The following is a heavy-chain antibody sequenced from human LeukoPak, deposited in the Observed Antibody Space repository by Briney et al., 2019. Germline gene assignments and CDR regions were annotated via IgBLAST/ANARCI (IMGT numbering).Heavy chain of an antibody. D-gene: IGHD6-19*01. CDR2: IYNGRNT. J-gene: IGHJ4*02. CDR3: AKTTGWPGFDF. Sequence: SETLSLTCTASGASTSDKYWSWIRQSPGRTLEWIGHIYNGRNTKYNPSLTSRVTISVDTSKNQFSLSLTSVTAADTAMYYCAKTTGWPGFDFWGPGALVTVSS. V-gene: IGHV4-59*08. CDR1: GASTSDKY.